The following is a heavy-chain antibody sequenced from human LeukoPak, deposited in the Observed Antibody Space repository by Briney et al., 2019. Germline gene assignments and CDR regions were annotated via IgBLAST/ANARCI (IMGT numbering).Heavy chain of an antibody. CDR3: ARKYCSTTICLFDN. D-gene: IGHD2-2*01. J-gene: IGHJ4*02. CDR2: ISSSGTTI. V-gene: IGHV3-48*03. Sequence: GGSLRLSCAASGFTFSSYELNWVRQAPGKGLQWVSDISSSGTTIYYADSVKGRFTISRDNAKNSLYLQMNSLRAEDTAVYYCARKYCSTTICLFDNWGQGTGVSVSS. CDR1: GFTFSSYE.